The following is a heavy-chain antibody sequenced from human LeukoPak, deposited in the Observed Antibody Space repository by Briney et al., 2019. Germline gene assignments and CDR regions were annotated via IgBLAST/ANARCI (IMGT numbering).Heavy chain of an antibody. CDR1: GFTFITYA. J-gene: IGHJ4*02. V-gene: IGHV3-64*05. D-gene: IGHD6-19*01. CDR2: ISSNGGST. Sequence: GGSLRLSCSASGFTFITYAMHWVRQAPGKGLEYVSAISSNGGSTDYADSVKGRFTISRDNSKNTLYVQMSSLRGEDTAVYYCVKGCSGWYKDYFDYWGQGTLVTVSS. CDR3: VKGCSGWYKDYFDY.